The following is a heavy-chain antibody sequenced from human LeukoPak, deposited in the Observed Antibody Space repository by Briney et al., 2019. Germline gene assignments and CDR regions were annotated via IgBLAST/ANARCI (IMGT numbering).Heavy chain of an antibody. CDR3: ARGRNYDYVWGSYHIDY. D-gene: IGHD3-16*02. CDR1: GGSISSYY. Sequence: SETLSLTCTVSGGSISSYYWSWIRQPPGKGLEWIGYIYYSGSTYYNPSLKSRVTISVDTSKNQFSLKLSSVTAADTAVYYCARGRNYDYVWGSYHIDYWGQGTLVTVSS. J-gene: IGHJ4*02. V-gene: IGHV4-59*12. CDR2: IYYSGST.